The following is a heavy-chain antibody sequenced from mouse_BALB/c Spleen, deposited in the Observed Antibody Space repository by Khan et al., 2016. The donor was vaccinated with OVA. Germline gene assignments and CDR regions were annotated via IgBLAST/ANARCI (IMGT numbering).Heavy chain of an antibody. D-gene: IGHD1-1*02. CDR2: ISYSGNN. CDR1: GYSITSDYA. CDR3: ASVYGGYFDY. Sequence: EVKLLESGPGLVKPSQSLSLTCTVTGYSITSDYAWNWIRQFPGNKLEWMGFISYSGNNNYNPSLKSRISNTRDKSKNQLFLQLNSVTTEDTARYYCASVYGGYFDYWGQGTTLTVSS. J-gene: IGHJ2*01. V-gene: IGHV3-2*02.